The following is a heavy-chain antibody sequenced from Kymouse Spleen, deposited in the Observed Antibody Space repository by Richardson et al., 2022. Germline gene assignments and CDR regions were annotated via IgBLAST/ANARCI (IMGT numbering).Heavy chain of an antibody. D-gene: IGHD1-20*01,IGHD1-7*01. Sequence: QVQLVESGGGVVQPGRSLRLSCAASGFTFSSYGMHWVRQAPGKGLEWVAVIWYDGSNKYYADSVKGRFTISRDNSKNTLYLQMNSLRAEDTAVYYCASHITGIAFDYWGQGTLVTVSS. CDR2: IWYDGSNK. J-gene: IGHJ4*02. V-gene: IGHV3-33*01. CDR1: GFTFSSYG. CDR3: ASHITGIAFDY.